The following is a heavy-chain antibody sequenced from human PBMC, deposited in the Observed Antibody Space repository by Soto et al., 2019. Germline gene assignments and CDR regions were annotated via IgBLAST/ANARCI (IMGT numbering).Heavy chain of an antibody. J-gene: IGHJ4*02. D-gene: IGHD1-7*01. CDR3: GRGRSGELVVFY. Sequence: VQLVQSGAEVKKSGASVKVSCKASGYTFTGYYIHWVRQAPGQGLEWMGEISPTTGGTKYAQKFQGRVTMTRDTSITTVYMELSNLSPDDTAVYYCGRGRSGELVVFYWGQGTLVTVYS. CDR1: GYTFTGYY. CDR2: ISPTTGGT. V-gene: IGHV1-2*02.